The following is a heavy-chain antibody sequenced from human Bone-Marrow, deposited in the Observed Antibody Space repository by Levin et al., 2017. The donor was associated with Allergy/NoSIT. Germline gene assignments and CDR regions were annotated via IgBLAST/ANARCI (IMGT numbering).Heavy chain of an antibody. Sequence: GGSLRLSCAASGFTFSSYAMHWVRQAPGKGLEWVALISYDGSNKYYADSVKGRFTISRDSSKNTLYLHMNSLRTEDSALYYCATDCSSSGLYWYFDFWGRGTLVTVSS. J-gene: IGHJ2*01. V-gene: IGHV3-30-3*01. CDR2: ISYDGSNK. D-gene: IGHD6-19*01. CDR3: ATDCSSSGLYWYFDF. CDR1: GFTFSSYA.